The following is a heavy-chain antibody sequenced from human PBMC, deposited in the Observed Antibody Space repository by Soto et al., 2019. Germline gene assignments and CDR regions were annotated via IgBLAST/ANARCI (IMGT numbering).Heavy chain of an antibody. Sequence: GESLKISCKGSGYSFSNYWISWVRQMPGKGLEWMGRIDPSDSWTHYSPSFQGHVTITADKSISTVYLQWSSLKASDTAMYYCASLGVVGAVNWFGPWGQGTLVTVSS. CDR1: GYSFSNYW. V-gene: IGHV5-10-1*01. J-gene: IGHJ5*02. CDR3: ASLGVVGAVNWFGP. CDR2: IDPSDSWT. D-gene: IGHD1-26*01.